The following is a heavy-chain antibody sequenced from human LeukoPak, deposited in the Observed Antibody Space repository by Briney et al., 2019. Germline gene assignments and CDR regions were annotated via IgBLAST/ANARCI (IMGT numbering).Heavy chain of an antibody. CDR1: GFSFSSYE. CDR2: ISNSGTTI. CDR3: AKDIAAAGGPCAY. J-gene: IGHJ4*02. D-gene: IGHD6-13*01. Sequence: GGSLRLSCAASGFSFSSYEMNWVRQVPGKGLEWVSYISNSGTTIYYADSVKGRFTISRDNAKDSLYLQMNSLRAEDTAVYYCAKDIAAAGGPCAYWGRGTLVTVSS. V-gene: IGHV3-48*03.